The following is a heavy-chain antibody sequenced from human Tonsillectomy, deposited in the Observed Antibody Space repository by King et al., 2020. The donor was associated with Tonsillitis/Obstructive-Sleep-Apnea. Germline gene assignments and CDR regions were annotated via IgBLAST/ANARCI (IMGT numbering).Heavy chain of an antibody. CDR2: ISYDGSNK. V-gene: IGHV3-30*04. D-gene: IGHD2-21*01. CDR3: ATSGRYCVGDCSFDY. CDR1: GFTFSSYA. Sequence: VRLVESGGGVVQPGRSLRLSCAASGFTFSSYAMHWVRQAPGKGLEWVAVISYDGSNKYYADSVKGRFTISRDNSKNTLYLQMSSLRAEDTAVYYSATSGRYCVGDCSFDYWGQGTLVTVSS. J-gene: IGHJ4*02.